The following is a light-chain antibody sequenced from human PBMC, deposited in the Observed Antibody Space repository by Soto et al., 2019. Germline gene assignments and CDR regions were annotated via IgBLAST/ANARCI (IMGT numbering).Light chain of an antibody. CDR2: GAS. V-gene: IGKV3-15*01. Sequence: EIVMTQSPATLSVSPGERATLSCRASQSVSSNLAWYQQKPGQAPRLLIYGASTRATGIPARFSGSGSGTKFTLTISSLRSEDFAVYYCQQYNNWATFGQGTKVDIK. CDR3: QQYNNWAT. CDR1: QSVSSN. J-gene: IGKJ1*01.